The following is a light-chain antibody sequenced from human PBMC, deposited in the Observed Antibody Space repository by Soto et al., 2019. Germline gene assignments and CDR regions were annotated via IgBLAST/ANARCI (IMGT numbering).Light chain of an antibody. CDR2: GNN. CDR1: SSNIEAGYA. J-gene: IGLJ1*01. Sequence: QSVLTQPPSVSWAPGQRVTISCTGSSSNIEAGYAVHWFQQLPGIAPKLLIFGNNNRPSGVPDRFSGSKSGTSASLAITGLQAEDEGDYYCQSFDRGPSGVYVFGTGTKV. V-gene: IGLV1-40*01. CDR3: QSFDRGPSGVYV.